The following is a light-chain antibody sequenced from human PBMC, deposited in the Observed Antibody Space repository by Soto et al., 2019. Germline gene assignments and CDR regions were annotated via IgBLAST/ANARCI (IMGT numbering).Light chain of an antibody. J-gene: IGLJ1*01. Sequence: QSALTQPASVSGSPGQSITISCTGTSSDVGGYNYVSRYQQHPGKAPKLMIYEVSRRPSGVSNRFSGSKSGNTASLTISGLQAEDEADYYCSSYTSSSSDVFGTGTKLTVL. CDR1: SSDVGGYNY. V-gene: IGLV2-14*01. CDR2: EVS. CDR3: SSYTSSSSDV.